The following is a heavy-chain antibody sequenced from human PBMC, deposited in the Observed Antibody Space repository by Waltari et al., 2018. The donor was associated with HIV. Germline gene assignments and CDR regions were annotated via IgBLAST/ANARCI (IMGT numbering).Heavy chain of an antibody. CDR2: MNPNSGNT. Sequence: QVQLVQSGAEVKKPGASVKVSCKASGYTFTSYDINWVRQATGQGLEWMGWMNPNSGNTGYAQKFQGRVTMTMNTSISTAYMELSSLRSEDTAVYYCASNYYFYDFWSGLAFDIWGQGTMVTVSS. D-gene: IGHD3-3*01. CDR3: ASNYYFYDFWSGLAFDI. J-gene: IGHJ3*02. CDR1: GYTFTSYD. V-gene: IGHV1-8*01.